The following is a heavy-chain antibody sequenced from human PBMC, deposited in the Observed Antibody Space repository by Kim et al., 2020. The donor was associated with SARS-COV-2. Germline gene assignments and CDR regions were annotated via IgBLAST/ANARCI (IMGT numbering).Heavy chain of an antibody. CDR2: ISSSSSYI. Sequence: GGSLRLSCAASGFTFSSYSMNWVRQAPGKGLEWVSSISSSSSYIYYADSVKGRFTISRDNAKNSLYLQMNSLRAEDTAVYYCAREDYYDSSGLLAGFDYWGQGTLVTVSS. CDR1: GFTFSSYS. J-gene: IGHJ4*02. CDR3: AREDYYDSSGLLAGFDY. D-gene: IGHD3-22*01. V-gene: IGHV3-21*01.